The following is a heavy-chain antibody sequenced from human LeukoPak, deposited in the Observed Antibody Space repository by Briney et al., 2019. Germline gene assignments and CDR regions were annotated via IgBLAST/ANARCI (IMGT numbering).Heavy chain of an antibody. Sequence: GGSLRLSCAASGVTFSSYSMNWVRQAPGKGRGWVSSISSRSSYIYYADSVKGRFTISRDNAKNSLYLQMNSLRAEDTAVYSCASFGVVPAATSKASYSMDVWGKGTTVTVSS. CDR2: ISSRSSYI. V-gene: IGHV3-21*01. CDR1: GVTFSSYS. J-gene: IGHJ6*03. CDR3: ASFGVVPAATSKASYSMDV. D-gene: IGHD2-2*01.